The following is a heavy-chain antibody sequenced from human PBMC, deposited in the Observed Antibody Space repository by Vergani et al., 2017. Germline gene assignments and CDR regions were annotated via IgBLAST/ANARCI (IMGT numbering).Heavy chain of an antibody. J-gene: IGHJ4*02. CDR1: GGSISTYY. V-gene: IGHV4-59*01. D-gene: IGHD2-15*01. CDR2: IYYSGST. CDR3: ARVERXYCSGGSCYHYFDY. Sequence: QVQLQESGPGLVKPSETLSLTCNVSGGSISTYYWSWIRQPPGKGLEWIGYIYYSGSTNYNPSLKSRVTISVDTSKNQFSLKLSSVTAADTAVYYCARVERXYCSGGSCYHYFDYWGQGTLVTVSS.